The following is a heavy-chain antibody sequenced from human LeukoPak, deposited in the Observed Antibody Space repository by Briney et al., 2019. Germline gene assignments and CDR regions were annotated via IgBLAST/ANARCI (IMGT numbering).Heavy chain of an antibody. J-gene: IGHJ6*02. D-gene: IGHD3-3*01. Sequence: GASVKLSLTASGYTFTSYDITRVRHATGQGLEWVGWMNPNSSNTGTSQKFQGRVTMTRNTSISTAYMELSSLRSEDTAVYYWARFYDVWSGYYNSYYYYGMDVWGQGTTVTVSS. V-gene: IGHV1-8*01. CDR3: ARFYDVWSGYYNSYYYYGMDV. CDR2: MNPNSSNT. CDR1: GYTFTSYD.